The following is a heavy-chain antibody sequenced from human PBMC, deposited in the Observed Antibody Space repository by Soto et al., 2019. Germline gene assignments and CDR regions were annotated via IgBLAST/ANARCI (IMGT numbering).Heavy chain of an antibody. V-gene: IGHV4-38-2*02. J-gene: IGHJ4*02. CDR1: GFSISSGYY. CDR3: ARDWYRDGYKGGYFDY. D-gene: IGHD1-26*01. Sequence: SETLSLTCTVSGFSISSGYYWGWVRQPPGKGLKWIGSMYQSGTTYYNPSLKSRVTISINTSKNQFSLKLTSVTAADTAVYYCARDWYRDGYKGGYFDYWGQGTLVTVSS. CDR2: MYQSGTT.